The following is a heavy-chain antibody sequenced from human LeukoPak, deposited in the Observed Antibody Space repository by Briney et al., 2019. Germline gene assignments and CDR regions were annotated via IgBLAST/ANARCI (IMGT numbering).Heavy chain of an antibody. Sequence: GGSLRLSCAASGFTFSSYAMHWVRQAPGKGLEWVAVISYDGSNKYYADSVKGRFTISRDNSKNTLYLQMNSLRAEDTAVYYCGRSLVDYWGQGTLVIVSS. J-gene: IGHJ4*02. CDR2: ISYDGSNK. CDR3: GRSLVDY. CDR1: GFTFSSYA. V-gene: IGHV3-30-3*01.